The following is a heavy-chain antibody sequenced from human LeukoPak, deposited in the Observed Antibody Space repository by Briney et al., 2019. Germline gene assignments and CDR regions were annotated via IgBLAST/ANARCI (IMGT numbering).Heavy chain of an antibody. Sequence: SQTLSLTCTVSGGSTSSGSYYWSWIRQPPGKGLEWSGRIYTSGSTNYNPSLKSRVTISVDTSKNQFSLKLSSVTAADTAVYYCAREGGGSSSGEFDYWGQGTLVTVSS. CDR2: IYTSGST. CDR1: GGSTSSGSYY. D-gene: IGHD6-6*01. J-gene: IGHJ4*02. V-gene: IGHV4-61*02. CDR3: AREGGGSSSGEFDY.